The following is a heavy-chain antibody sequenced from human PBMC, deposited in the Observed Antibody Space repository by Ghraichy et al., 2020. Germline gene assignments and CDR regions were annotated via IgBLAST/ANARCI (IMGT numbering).Heavy chain of an antibody. J-gene: IGHJ4*02. V-gene: IGHV4-30-2*01. D-gene: IGHD3-10*01. CDR1: GGAISSSAYS. CDR3: ASALTYVGFDY. CDR2: VYYDGST. Sequence: SETLSLTCAVSGGAISSSAYSWTWVRQPPEKGLEWIAYVYYDGSTYYNPSLKSRVTISLDNSKNQFSLELTSVTAADTAVYYFASALTYVGFDYWGQGTLVTVSS.